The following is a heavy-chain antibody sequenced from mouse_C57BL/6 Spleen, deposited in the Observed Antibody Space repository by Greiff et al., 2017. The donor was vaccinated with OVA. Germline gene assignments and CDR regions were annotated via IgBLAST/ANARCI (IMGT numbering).Heavy chain of an antibody. J-gene: IGHJ4*01. CDR2: IDPSDSYT. CDR3: ARTRRYYAMDY. V-gene: IGHV1-50*01. CDR1: GYTFTSYW. Sequence: QVQLQQSGPELVKPGASVKLSCKASGYTFTSYWMQWVKQRTGQGLEWIGEIDPSDSYTNYNQKFKGKATLTVDTSSSTAYMQLSSLTSEDSAVYDCARTRRYYAMDYWGQGTSVTVSS.